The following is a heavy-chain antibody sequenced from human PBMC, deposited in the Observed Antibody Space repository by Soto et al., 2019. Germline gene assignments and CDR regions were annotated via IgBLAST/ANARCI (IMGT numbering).Heavy chain of an antibody. Sequence: PGGSLRLSCAASGFTFSSYAMSWVRQAPGKGLEWVSAISGSGGSTYYADSVKGRFTISRDNSKNTLYLQMNSLRAEDTAVYYCXKDQGVVVPAAMAWFDPWGQGTLVTVSS. CDR1: GFTFSSYA. J-gene: IGHJ5*02. CDR3: XKDQGVVVPAAMAWFDP. V-gene: IGHV3-23*01. CDR2: ISGSGGST. D-gene: IGHD2-2*01.